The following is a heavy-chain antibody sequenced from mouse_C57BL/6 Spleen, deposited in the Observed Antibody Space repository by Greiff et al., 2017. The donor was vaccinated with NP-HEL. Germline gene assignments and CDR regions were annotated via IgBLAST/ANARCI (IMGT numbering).Heavy chain of an antibody. V-gene: IGHV1-26*01. CDR1: GYTFTDYY. CDR2: INPNNGGT. D-gene: IGHD1-1*01. J-gene: IGHJ2*01. CDR3: AREGNYYGSSFDY. Sequence: EVQLQQSGPELVKPGASVKISCKASGYTFTDYYMNWVKQSHGKSLEWIGDINPNNGGTSYNQKFKGKATLTVDKSSSTAYMELRSLTSEDSVVYYCAREGNYYGSSFDYWGQGTTLTVSS.